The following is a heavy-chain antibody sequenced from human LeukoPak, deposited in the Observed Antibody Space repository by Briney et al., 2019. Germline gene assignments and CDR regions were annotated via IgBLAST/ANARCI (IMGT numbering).Heavy chain of an antibody. D-gene: IGHD3-16*01. J-gene: IGHJ4*02. CDR3: VRDFNWAFDY. CDR1: GDSVPSKSVS. CDR2: TRYRSTWNT. V-gene: IGHV6-1*01. Sequence: SQTLSLTCAISGDSVPSKSVSWSWMRQSPSRGLEYLGRTRYRSTWNTFYSLSVEGRITINADTSRNEVSLRLSSVTPEGTALYYCVRDFNWAFDYWGQGTPVTVSS.